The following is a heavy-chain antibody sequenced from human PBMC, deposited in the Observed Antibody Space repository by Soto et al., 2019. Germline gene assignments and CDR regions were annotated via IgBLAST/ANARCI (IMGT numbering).Heavy chain of an antibody. CDR3: ARTAAAGKYYYAMGV. CDR2: IYPGDSDT. V-gene: IGHV5-51*01. D-gene: IGHD6-13*01. CDR1: GYSFTSYW. J-gene: IGHJ6*02. Sequence: GESLKISCKGSGYSFTSYWIGWVRQMPGKSLEYMGIIYPGDSDTRYSPSFQGQVTISADKSISTAYLQWSSLKASDTAMYYCARTAAAGKYYYAMGVWGQGTTVTVSS.